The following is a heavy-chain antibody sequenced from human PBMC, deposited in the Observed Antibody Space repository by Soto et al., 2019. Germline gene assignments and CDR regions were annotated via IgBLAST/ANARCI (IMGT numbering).Heavy chain of an antibody. V-gene: IGHV4-34*01. CDR1: GGSFSGYY. J-gene: IGHJ5*02. Sequence: QVQLQQWGAGLLEPSETLSLTCAVYGGSFSGYYWNWIRQSPGKGLEWIGEINHSGGTTYNPSLKSPVPISVDPSQNQGSRTWRSVTAADTAVYYCERDPGIVGPTTWFDPWCQGTLVTVSS. CDR3: ERDPGIVGPTTWFDP. D-gene: IGHD1-26*01. CDR2: INHSGGT.